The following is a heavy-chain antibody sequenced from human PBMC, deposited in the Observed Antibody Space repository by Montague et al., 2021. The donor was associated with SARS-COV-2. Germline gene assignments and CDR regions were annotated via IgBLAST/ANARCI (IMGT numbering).Heavy chain of an antibody. CDR3: ARAVRGVIILSPYYAMDV. V-gene: IGHV4-39*07. J-gene: IGHJ6*02. D-gene: IGHD3-10*01. CDR1: GGSISSSSYY. CDR2: IYYSGST. Sequence: SETLSLTCTVSGGSISSSSYYWGWIRQPPGKGLEWIGSIYYSGSTXYNPSLKSRVTISVDTSKNQFSLKLSSVTAADTAVYYCARAVRGVIILSPYYAMDVWGQGTSVTVSS.